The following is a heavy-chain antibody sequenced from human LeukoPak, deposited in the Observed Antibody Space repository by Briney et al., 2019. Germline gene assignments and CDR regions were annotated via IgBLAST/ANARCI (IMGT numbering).Heavy chain of an antibody. CDR2: IIPILGIA. J-gene: IGHJ4*02. V-gene: IGHV1-69*04. Sequence: GASVKVSCKASGGTFSSYAISWVRPAPGRGLEWMGRIIPILGIANYAQKFQGRVTITADKSTSTAYMELSSLRSEDTAVYYCARGVVRGVISRYYFDYWGQGTLVTVSS. CDR3: ARGVVRGVISRYYFDY. D-gene: IGHD3-10*01. CDR1: GGTFSSYA.